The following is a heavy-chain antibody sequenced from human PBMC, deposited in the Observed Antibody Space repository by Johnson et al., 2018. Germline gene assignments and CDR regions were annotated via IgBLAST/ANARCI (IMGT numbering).Heavy chain of an antibody. CDR1: GFSFSRFG. V-gene: IGHV3-21*01. Sequence: VQLVESGGGLVKPGGSLRLSCAASGFSFSRFGMNWVRQAPGKGLEWVSSITSTSSHIYYEASVKGRFTITRENAKNSLYLQMNSLRAEDWAVYYWARWAAAAGYYYMDVWGKGTTVTVSS. D-gene: IGHD6-13*01. CDR3: ARWAAAAGYYYMDV. CDR2: ITSTSSHI. J-gene: IGHJ6*03.